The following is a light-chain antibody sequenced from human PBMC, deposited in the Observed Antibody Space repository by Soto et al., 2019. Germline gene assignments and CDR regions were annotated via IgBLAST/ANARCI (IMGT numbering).Light chain of an antibody. CDR3: QQYGSSVFT. CDR2: GAS. CDR1: QTVTTNY. J-gene: IGKJ2*01. V-gene: IGKV3-20*01. Sequence: ETVLTQSPGTLSLSPGETATLSCRASQTVTTNYLAWYQQTPDQAPRLLIYGASSRATGIPDRFSGSGSGTDFTLTISRLGPEDFAVYYCQQYGSSVFTFGQGTKLEIK.